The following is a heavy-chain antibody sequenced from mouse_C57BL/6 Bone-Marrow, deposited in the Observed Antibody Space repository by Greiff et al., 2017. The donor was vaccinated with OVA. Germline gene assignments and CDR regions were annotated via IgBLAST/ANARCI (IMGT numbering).Heavy chain of an antibody. V-gene: IGHV1-15*01. Sequence: QVQPQQSGAELVRPGASVTLSCTASGYTFTDYEMHWVKQTPVHGLEWIGAIDPETGGTAYNQKFKGKAILTADNSSSKAYMELRSLTSEDSAVYYCTRSPTVVAGFDDWGKGTTLTVSS. CDR3: TRSPTVVAGFDD. J-gene: IGHJ2*01. CDR1: GYTFTDYE. D-gene: IGHD1-1*01. CDR2: IDPETGGT.